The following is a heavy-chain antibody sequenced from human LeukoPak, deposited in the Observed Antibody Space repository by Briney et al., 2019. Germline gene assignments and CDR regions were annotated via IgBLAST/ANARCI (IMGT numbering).Heavy chain of an antibody. CDR1: GFTFSDYY. Sequence: PGGSLRLSCAASGFTFSDYYMSWIRQAPGKGLECVSYISSSGSTIYYADSVKGRFTISRDNAKNSLYLQMNSLRAEDTAVYYCARDRYYYDSSGYDYWGQGTLVTVSS. CDR2: ISSSGSTI. J-gene: IGHJ4*02. D-gene: IGHD3-22*01. CDR3: ARDRYYYDSSGYDY. V-gene: IGHV3-11*04.